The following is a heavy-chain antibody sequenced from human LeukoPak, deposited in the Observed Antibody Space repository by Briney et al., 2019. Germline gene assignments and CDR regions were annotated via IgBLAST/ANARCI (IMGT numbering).Heavy chain of an antibody. D-gene: IGHD3-22*01. CDR1: GFTFSTYG. Sequence: GGSLRLSCAASGFTFSTYGMNWVRQAPGKGLEWVSGISPSGDITYYADSVMGRFSISRDNPKSTVSLQMSSLRAEDTAVYYCAKAVVPVISQHYFDYWGQGTLVTVSS. V-gene: IGHV3-23*01. CDR3: AKAVVPVISQHYFDY. CDR2: ISPSGDIT. J-gene: IGHJ4*02.